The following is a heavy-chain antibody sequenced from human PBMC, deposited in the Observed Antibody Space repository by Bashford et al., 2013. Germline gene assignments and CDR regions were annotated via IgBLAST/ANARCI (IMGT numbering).Heavy chain of an antibody. CDR1: GYTFTGYY. D-gene: IGHD3-16*01. CDR3: ARVSAVMDAEFDY. V-gene: IGHV1-2*02. Sequence: ASVKVSCKASGYTFTGYYMHWVRQAPGQGLEWMGWINPNSGGTNYAQKFQGRVTMTRDTSISTAYMELSRLRSDDTAVYYCARVSAVMDAEFDYWGQGTLVTVSS. J-gene: IGHJ4*02. CDR2: INPNSGGT.